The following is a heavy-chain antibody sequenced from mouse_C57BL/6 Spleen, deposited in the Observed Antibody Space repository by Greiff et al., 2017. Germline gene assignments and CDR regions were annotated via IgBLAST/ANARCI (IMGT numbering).Heavy chain of an antibody. Sequence: VQLQQSGPELVKPGASVKISCKASGYAFSSSWMNWVKQRPGKGLEWIGRIYPGDGDTNYNGKFKGKATLTADKSSSTAYMQLSSLTSEDSAVYFCARSYDSSFAYWGQGTLVTVSA. CDR3: ARSYDSSFAY. D-gene: IGHD2-4*01. V-gene: IGHV1-82*01. J-gene: IGHJ3*01. CDR2: IYPGDGDT. CDR1: GYAFSSSW.